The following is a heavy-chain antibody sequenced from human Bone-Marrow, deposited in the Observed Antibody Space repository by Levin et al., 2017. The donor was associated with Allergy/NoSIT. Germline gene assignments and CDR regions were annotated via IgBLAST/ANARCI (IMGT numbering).Heavy chain of an antibody. CDR3: STTDSHDGDSRYPPVEYLQH. V-gene: IGHV3-11*01. D-gene: IGHD2-21*01. CDR1: GFIFSDHY. Sequence: GGSLRLSCAASGFIFSDHYMSWVRQAPGKGLEWVSYISIGGGATRTYYADSVKGRFSISRDNAKNSLYLQMSSLTDDDTAVYYCSTTDSHDGDSRYPPVEYLQHWGQGTLVTVSS. J-gene: IGHJ1*01. CDR2: ISIGGGATRT.